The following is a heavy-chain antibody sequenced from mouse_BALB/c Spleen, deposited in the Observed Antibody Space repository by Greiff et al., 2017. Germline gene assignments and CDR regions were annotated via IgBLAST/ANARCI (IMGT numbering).Heavy chain of an antibody. Sequence: EVQLVESGGGLVKPGGSLKLSCAASGFTFSDYYMYWVRQTPEKRLEWVATISDGGSYTYYPDSVKGRFTISRDNAKNNLYLQMSSLKSEDTAMYYCARDEDGSSGYYFDYWGQGTTLTVSS. V-gene: IGHV5-4*02. D-gene: IGHD3-1*01. CDR1: GFTFSDYY. CDR2: ISDGGSYT. J-gene: IGHJ2*01. CDR3: ARDEDGSSGYYFDY.